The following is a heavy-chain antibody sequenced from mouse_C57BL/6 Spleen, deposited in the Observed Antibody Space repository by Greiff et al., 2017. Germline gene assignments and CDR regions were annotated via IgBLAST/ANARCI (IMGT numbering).Heavy chain of an antibody. V-gene: IGHV1-19*01. CDR3: AWRGSTTVVESPPYFDY. CDR2: INPYNGGT. J-gene: IGHJ2*01. CDR1: GYTFTDYY. Sequence: VQLKQSGPVLVKPGASVKMSCKASGYTFTDYYMNWVKQSHGKSLEWIGVINPYNGGTSYNQKFKGKATLTVDKSSSTAYMELNSLTSEDSAVYYCAWRGSTTVVESPPYFDYWGQGTTLTVSS. D-gene: IGHD1-1*01.